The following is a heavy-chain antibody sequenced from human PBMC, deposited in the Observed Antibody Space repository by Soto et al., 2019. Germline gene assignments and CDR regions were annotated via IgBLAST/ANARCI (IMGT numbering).Heavy chain of an antibody. Sequence: GGSLRLSCAASGFTFSSAGMHWVRQAPGKGLEWVAVISYDGSDKYYADSVKGRFTVSRDNSKSTLYLQMNSLRAEDTAVYYCATVIWGSYRYHFDYWGQGTLVTVSS. V-gene: IGHV3-30*03. J-gene: IGHJ4*02. CDR2: ISYDGSDK. CDR1: GFTFSSAG. D-gene: IGHD3-16*02. CDR3: ATVIWGSYRYHFDY.